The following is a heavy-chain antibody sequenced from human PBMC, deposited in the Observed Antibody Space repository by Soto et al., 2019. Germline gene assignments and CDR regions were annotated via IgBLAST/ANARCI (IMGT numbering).Heavy chain of an antibody. V-gene: IGHV2-5*02. D-gene: IGHD7-27*01. J-gene: IGHJ4*02. Sequence: SGPTLVNPTQTLTLCCTFSGFSLSTSGVGVGWVRQPPGKALEWLALIYWDGDRRYSPSRKSRLTITKDTSNNQVALTMTNMDPLDTATYYCTHAWAHWGQGILVTVSS. CDR1: GFSLSTSGVG. CDR2: IYWDGDR. CDR3: THAWAH.